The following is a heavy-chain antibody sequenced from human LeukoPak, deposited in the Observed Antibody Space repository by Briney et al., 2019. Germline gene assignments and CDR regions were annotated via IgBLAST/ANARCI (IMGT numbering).Heavy chain of an antibody. CDR2: ISAYNGNT. CDR1: GYTFTSYG. CDR3: ARASITMIVVVPDDY. D-gene: IGHD3-22*01. J-gene: IGHJ4*02. V-gene: IGHV1-18*01. Sequence: ASVKVSCKASGYTFTSYGMSWVRQAPGQGLEWMGWISAYNGNTNYAQKLQGRVTMTTDTSTSTAYMELRSLRSDDTAVYYCARASITMIVVVPDDYWGQGTLVTVSS.